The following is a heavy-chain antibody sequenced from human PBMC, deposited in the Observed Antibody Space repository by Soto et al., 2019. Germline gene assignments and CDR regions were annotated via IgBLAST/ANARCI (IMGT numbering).Heavy chain of an antibody. CDR2: ISYDGSNK. V-gene: IGHV3-30*18. Sequence: GGSLRLSCAASGFTFSSYGMHWVRQAPGKGQEWVAVISYDGSNKYYADSVKGRFTISRDNSKNTLYLQMNSLRAEDTAVYYCAKERYYDSSGYTYYFDYWGQGTLVTVSS. D-gene: IGHD3-22*01. CDR3: AKERYYDSSGYTYYFDY. J-gene: IGHJ4*02. CDR1: GFTFSSYG.